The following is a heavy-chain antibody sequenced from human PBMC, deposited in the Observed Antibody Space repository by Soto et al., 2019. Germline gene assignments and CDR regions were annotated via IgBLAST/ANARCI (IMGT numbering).Heavy chain of an antibody. D-gene: IGHD1-26*01. CDR3: AKAHSGSYPSPFDY. J-gene: IGHJ4*02. Sequence: SLRLSCAASGFTFSSYGMHWVRQAPGKGLEWVAVISYDGSNKYYADSVKGRFTISRDNSKNTLYLQMNSLRAEDTAVYYCAKAHSGSYPSPFDYWGQGTLVTVSS. CDR2: ISYDGSNK. CDR1: GFTFSSYG. V-gene: IGHV3-30*18.